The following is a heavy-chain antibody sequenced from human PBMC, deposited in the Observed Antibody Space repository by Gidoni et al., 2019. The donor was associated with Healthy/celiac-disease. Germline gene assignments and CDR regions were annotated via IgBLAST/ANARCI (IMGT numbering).Heavy chain of an antibody. Sequence: QVQLQESGPGLVKPSQTLSLTCTVSGGSISSGDYYWSWIRQPPGQGLGWIGYIYYSGGTYYNPSLKGRFTISVDTSKNQFSLKLSSVTAADTAVYYCAISTPQEAFDIWGQGTMVTVSS. CDR3: AISTPQEAFDI. J-gene: IGHJ3*02. CDR2: IYYSGGT. CDR1: GGSISSGDYY. V-gene: IGHV4-30-4*01.